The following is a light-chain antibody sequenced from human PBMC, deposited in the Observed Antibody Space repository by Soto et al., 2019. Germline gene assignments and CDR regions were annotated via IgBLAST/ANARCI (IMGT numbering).Light chain of an antibody. CDR3: CSYAGSYNHYV. CDR1: SSDVGGYNY. CDR2: DVS. J-gene: IGLJ1*01. Sequence: QSALTQPASVSGSPGQSITISCTGTSSDVGGYNYVSWYQQHPGKAPKLMIYDVSNRPSGVSNRFSGSKSGNTASLTISGLQAEDEADYYCCSYAGSYNHYVFGTGTKVTVL. V-gene: IGLV2-14*01.